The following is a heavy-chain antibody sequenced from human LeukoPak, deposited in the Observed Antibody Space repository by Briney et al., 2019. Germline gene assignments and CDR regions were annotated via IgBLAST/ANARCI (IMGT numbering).Heavy chain of an antibody. Sequence: GGSLRLSCAATGFTFTNYVMTWVRQAPGKGLEWVSAISGSGGSTYYADSVKGRFTVSRDNSKNTVHLQMNSLRAEDTAVYYCARGNWNKLEVFDYWGQGTLVTVSS. D-gene: IGHD1/OR15-1a*01. CDR1: GFTFTNYV. V-gene: IGHV3-23*01. CDR2: ISGSGGST. CDR3: ARGNWNKLEVFDY. J-gene: IGHJ4*02.